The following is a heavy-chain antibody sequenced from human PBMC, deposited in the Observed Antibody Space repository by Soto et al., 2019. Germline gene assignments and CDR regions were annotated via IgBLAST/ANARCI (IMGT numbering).Heavy chain of an antibody. D-gene: IGHD6-6*01. CDR1: GFTFSSYA. Sequence: EVQLLESGGGLVQPGGSLRLSCAASGFTFSSYAMSWVRQAPGKGLEWVSAISGSGGSTYYADSVKGRFTISRDNSKNTLYLQMNSLRAEDTAVYYCAPRRRLGSGYSSSSGPNYYWGQGTLVTVSS. CDR3: APRRRLGSGYSSSSGPNYY. V-gene: IGHV3-23*01. J-gene: IGHJ4*02. CDR2: ISGSGGST.